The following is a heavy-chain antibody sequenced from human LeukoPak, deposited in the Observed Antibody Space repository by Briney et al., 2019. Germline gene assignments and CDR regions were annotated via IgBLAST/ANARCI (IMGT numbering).Heavy chain of an antibody. J-gene: IGHJ3*02. D-gene: IGHD1-26*01. CDR1: GGSMSSYY. V-gene: IGHV4-4*07. CDR3: ARLDGGSYYFAFDI. CDR2: IHTSWTT. Sequence: SETLSLTCTVSGGSMSSYYWSFIRQPAGKGLEWIGRIHTSWTTYYNPSLKSRVTMSVDTSRNQFSLRLTSVTAADTAVYYCARLDGGSYYFAFDIWGQGTMVTASS.